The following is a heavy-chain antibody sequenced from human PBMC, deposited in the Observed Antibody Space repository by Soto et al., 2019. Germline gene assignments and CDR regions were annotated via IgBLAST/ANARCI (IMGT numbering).Heavy chain of an antibody. J-gene: IGHJ6*02. D-gene: IGHD2-15*01. CDR1: GGSVSSGSYY. CDR2: IYYSGGT. Sequence: PSETLSLTCTVSGGSVSSGSYYWSWIRQPPGKGLEWIGYIYYSGGTNYNPSLKSRVTISVDTSKNQFSLKLSSVTAADTAVYYCARGGGYCSGGSCYAYNYYGMDVWGQGTTVTVSS. V-gene: IGHV4-61*01. CDR3: ARGGGYCSGGSCYAYNYYGMDV.